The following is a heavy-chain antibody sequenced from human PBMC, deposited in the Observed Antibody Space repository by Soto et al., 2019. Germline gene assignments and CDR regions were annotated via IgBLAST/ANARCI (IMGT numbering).Heavy chain of an antibody. CDR1: GGSINNNDYY. D-gene: IGHD3-22*01. J-gene: IGHJ2*01. V-gene: IGHV4-30-4*01. Sequence: QLQESGPGLVKPSQTLSLTCSVSGGSINNNDYYWSWIRQTPGKGLEWIGYVYYSGSSDYIPCLKSRLSMSIDKSKNQFHLKLSSVTAADTATYVCTRMSYFYDKWYFDIWGRGTLGTVSS. CDR3: TRMSYFYDKWYFDI. CDR2: VYYSGSS.